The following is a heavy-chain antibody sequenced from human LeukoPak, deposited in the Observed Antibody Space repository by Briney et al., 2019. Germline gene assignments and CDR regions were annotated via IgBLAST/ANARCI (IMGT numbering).Heavy chain of an antibody. J-gene: IGHJ4*02. CDR2: ISGSGGST. V-gene: IGHV3-23*01. CDR1: GFTFSSYA. Sequence: PGGSLRLSCAASGFTFSSYAMSWVRQAPGKGLEWVSAISGSGGSTYYADSVKDRFTIARDNSKNTLYLQMNSLRAEDTAVYYCAKDLVGATPRRLFDYWGQGTLVTVSS. CDR3: AKDLVGATPRRLFDY. D-gene: IGHD1-26*01.